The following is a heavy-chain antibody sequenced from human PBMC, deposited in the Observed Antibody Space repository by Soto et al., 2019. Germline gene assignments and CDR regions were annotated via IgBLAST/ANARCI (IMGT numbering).Heavy chain of an antibody. J-gene: IGHJ5*02. Sequence: QVQLQESGPGLVKPSETLSLTCTVSGGSISSYYWSWIRQPPGKGLEWIGYIYYSGSTNYNPSLKSRVTISVDTSKNQFSLKLSSVTAADTAVYYCARLLGGAARPWGQGTLVTVSS. CDR1: GGSISSYY. V-gene: IGHV4-59*08. D-gene: IGHD6-6*01. CDR3: ARLLGGAARP. CDR2: IYYSGST.